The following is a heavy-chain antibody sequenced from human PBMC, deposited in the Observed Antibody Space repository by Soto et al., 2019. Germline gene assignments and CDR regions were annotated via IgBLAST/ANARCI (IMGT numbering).Heavy chain of an antibody. Sequence: GGSLRLSCTASGFTFGDYAMNWFRQAPGKGLEWVGFTRSKAYGGTTENAASVKGRFTISRDDSKSIAYLQMNSLKTEDTAVYYCTRDHRHLDYWGQGTLVTVSS. J-gene: IGHJ4*02. CDR3: TRDHRHLDY. CDR2: TRSKAYGGTT. V-gene: IGHV3-49*03. CDR1: GFTFGDYA.